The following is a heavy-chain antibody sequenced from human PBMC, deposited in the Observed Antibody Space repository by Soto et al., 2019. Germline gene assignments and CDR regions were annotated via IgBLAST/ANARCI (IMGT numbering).Heavy chain of an antibody. V-gene: IGHV4-59*01. CDR2: IYYSGTT. J-gene: IGHJ4*02. Sequence: PSETLSLTCTVSGGSISSDYWSWIRQPPGKGLEWIGYIYYSGTTNYNPSLKSRVTISVDTSKNQFSLKLSSVTAADTAVYYCARASFNILTGYYVAYWGQGTLVT. CDR3: ARASFNILTGYYVAY. D-gene: IGHD3-9*01. CDR1: GGSISSDY.